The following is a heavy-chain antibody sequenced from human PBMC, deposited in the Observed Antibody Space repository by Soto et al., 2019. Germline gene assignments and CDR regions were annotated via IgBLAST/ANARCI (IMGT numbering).Heavy chain of an antibody. CDR1: GFTVSSNS. D-gene: IGHD3-22*01. Sequence: GGSLRLSCAASGFTVSSNSIIWVRQAPWKGLEWVSVIYSGGSTYYADSVKGRFTISRDNSKNTLYLQMNSLRAEDTAVYYCATNYDSSTCYVYSGQVTLVTLCS. J-gene: IGHJ4*02. V-gene: IGHV3-53*01. CDR3: ATNYDSSTCYVY. CDR2: IYSGGST.